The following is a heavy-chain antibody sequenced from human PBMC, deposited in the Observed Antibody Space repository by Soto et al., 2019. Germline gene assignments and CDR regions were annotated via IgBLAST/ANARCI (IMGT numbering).Heavy chain of an antibody. CDR3: VRDSRSTIFGVDLNFDY. J-gene: IGHJ4*02. D-gene: IGHD3-3*01. V-gene: IGHV3-48*01. Sequence: EVQLVESGGGFLPPGGSLRLSCAASGFTFSSYSMHWVRQAPGKGLEWVSYISSSGTTIYSADSVKGRFTISRDNAKNSLYLQINSVRAEDTAVYYCVRDSRSTIFGVDLNFDYWGQGTLVTVSS. CDR1: GFTFSSYS. CDR2: ISSSGTTI.